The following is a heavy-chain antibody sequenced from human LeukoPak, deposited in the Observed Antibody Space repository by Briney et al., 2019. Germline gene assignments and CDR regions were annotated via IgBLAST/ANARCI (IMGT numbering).Heavy chain of an antibody. V-gene: IGHV4-59*01. CDR3: ARVFYDSSGYLFDY. CDR2: LYYSGST. D-gene: IGHD3-22*01. CDR1: GGSISSYY. Sequence: SETLSLTCTVSGGSISSYYWSWIRQPPGKGLERIGYLYYSGSTNYNPSLKSRGTISVDTSKSQFSLKLSSVTAADTAVYYCARVFYDSSGYLFDYWGQGTLVTVSS. J-gene: IGHJ4*02.